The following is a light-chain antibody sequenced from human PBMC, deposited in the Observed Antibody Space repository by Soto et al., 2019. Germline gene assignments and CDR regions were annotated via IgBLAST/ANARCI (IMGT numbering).Light chain of an antibody. CDR3: SSYTDSGSFVV. V-gene: IGLV2-14*01. CDR2: EVR. Sequence: QSALTQPASLSGSPGQSITISCTGSSSDVATYNYVSWHQQHPGKAPKLIIYEVRNRPSGVSDRFSGSKSDNTASLTISGLQADDEAEYHCSSYTDSGSFVVFGGGTQLTVL. J-gene: IGLJ7*01. CDR1: SSDVATYNY.